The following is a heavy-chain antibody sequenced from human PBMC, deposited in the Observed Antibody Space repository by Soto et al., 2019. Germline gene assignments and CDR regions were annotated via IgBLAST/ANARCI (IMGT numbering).Heavy chain of an antibody. J-gene: IGHJ4*02. D-gene: IGHD4-17*01. CDR1: GGTFSSYT. CDR3: VRDASDGGVSCY. CDR2: IIPILGIA. V-gene: IGHV1-69*08. Sequence: QVQLVQSGAEVKKPGSSVKVSCKASGGTFSSYTISWVRQAPGQGLEWMGRIIPILGIANYAQKFQGRVTFYVDKTTRTAYMEPSSLRSEDTAVYYCVRDASDGGVSCYWGQGTLVNVSS.